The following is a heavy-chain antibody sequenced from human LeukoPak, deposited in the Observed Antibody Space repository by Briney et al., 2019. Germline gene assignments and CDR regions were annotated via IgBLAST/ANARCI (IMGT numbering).Heavy chain of an antibody. V-gene: IGHV1-46*01. CDR2: INPNGGGT. J-gene: IGHJ4*02. Sequence: GASEKVSCKASGYTFSNYYMHWVRQAPGQGLEWMGIINPNGGGTTYAQSFQGRVTMTRDTSTGTVYMELSSLRSEDTAVYYCVRVGDSSGYYPTRLDYWGQGTLVTVSS. CDR3: VRVGDSSGYYPTRLDY. CDR1: GYTFSNYY. D-gene: IGHD3-22*01.